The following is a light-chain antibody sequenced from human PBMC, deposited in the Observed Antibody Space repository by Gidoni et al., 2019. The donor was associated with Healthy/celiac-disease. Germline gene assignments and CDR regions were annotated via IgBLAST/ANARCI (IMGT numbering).Light chain of an antibody. CDR3: QAWDSSTVV. V-gene: IGLV3-1*01. Sequence: SYELTQPPSVSVSPGQTASITCSGDKLGDKYAWWYQQKSGQSPVLVIYQDNKRPSGSPERFSGSNSGNTATLTVSGTQAMDEADYYCQAWDSSTVVFGGGTKLTVL. CDR1: KLGDKY. J-gene: IGLJ2*01. CDR2: QDN.